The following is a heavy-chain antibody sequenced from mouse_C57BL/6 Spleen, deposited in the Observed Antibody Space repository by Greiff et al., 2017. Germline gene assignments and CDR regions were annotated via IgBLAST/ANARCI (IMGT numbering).Heavy chain of an antibody. Sequence: QFQLQQSGAELVKPGASVKISCKASGYAFSSYWMNWVKQRPGKGLEWIGQIYPGDGDTNYNGKFKGKATLTADKSSSTAYMQLSSLTSEDSAVXFCARDTTVVGGDFDYGGQGTTLTVSS. CDR2: IYPGDGDT. J-gene: IGHJ2*01. CDR3: ARDTTVVGGDFDY. V-gene: IGHV1-80*01. D-gene: IGHD1-1*01. CDR1: GYAFSSYW.